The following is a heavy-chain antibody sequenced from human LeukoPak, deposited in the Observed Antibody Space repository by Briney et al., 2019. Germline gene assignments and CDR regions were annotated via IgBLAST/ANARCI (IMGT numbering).Heavy chain of an antibody. D-gene: IGHD2-2*02. CDR2: ISGSGGSK. CDR1: GFTFSSSA. V-gene: IGHV3-23*01. CDR3: AKDLYMSDY. J-gene: IGHJ4*02. Sequence: GGSLRLSCAASGFTFSSSAMSWVRQAPGKGLEWVSGISGSGGSKYYADSVKGRFTISRDNSKNTLYLQMNSLRAEDTAVYYCAKDLYMSDYWGQGTLVTVSS.